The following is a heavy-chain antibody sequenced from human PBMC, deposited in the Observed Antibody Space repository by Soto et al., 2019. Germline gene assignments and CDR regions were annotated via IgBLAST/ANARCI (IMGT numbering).Heavy chain of an antibody. CDR2: INHSGST. D-gene: IGHD3-3*01. J-gene: IGHJ6*03. Sequence: SETLPLSCAVYGVYFSGYYWSWIRQPTEKGLEWIGEINHSGSTNYNPSLKSRVTISVDTSKNQFSLKLSSVTAADTAVYYCARGGGGVRFCSTNYYYYMDVWGKGTTVTVSS. V-gene: IGHV4-34*01. CDR3: ARGGGGVRFCSTNYYYYMDV. CDR1: GVYFSGYY.